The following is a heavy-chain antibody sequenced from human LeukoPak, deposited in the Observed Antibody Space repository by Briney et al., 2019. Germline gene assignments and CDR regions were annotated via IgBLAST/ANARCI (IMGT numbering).Heavy chain of an antibody. CDR3: ARMGYDSRGYYWYGIDV. CDR1: GSRFTSYW. Sequence: GEPLKTPCKAPGSRFTSYWISWVRQMPGKGLEWMGIIYPSEADTSNSTSFRGQVTISADKSISTAYLHWNSLKASDTAMYYCARMGYDSRGYYWYGIDVWGQGTTVTVSS. D-gene: IGHD3-22*01. V-gene: IGHV5-51*01. CDR2: IYPSEADT. J-gene: IGHJ6*02.